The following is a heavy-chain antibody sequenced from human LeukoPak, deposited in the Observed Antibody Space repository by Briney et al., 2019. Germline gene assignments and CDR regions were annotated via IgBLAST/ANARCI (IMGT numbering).Heavy chain of an antibody. CDR1: GGSISSSSYY. J-gene: IGHJ6*03. V-gene: IGHV4-39*07. D-gene: IGHD3-9*01. CDR2: IYYSGST. CDR3: ARGGAMEYFDWLLRGPVDYYYYMDV. Sequence: SETLSLTCTVSGGSISSSSYYWGWIRQPPGKGLEWIGSIYYSGSTYYNPSLKSRVTISVDTSKNQFSLKLSSVTAADTAVYYCARGGAMEYFDWLLRGPVDYYYYMDVWGKGTTVTISS.